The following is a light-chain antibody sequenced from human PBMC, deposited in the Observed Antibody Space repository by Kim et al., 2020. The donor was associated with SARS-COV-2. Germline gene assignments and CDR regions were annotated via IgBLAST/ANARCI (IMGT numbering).Light chain of an antibody. Sequence: HLVLTQSPSASASLGASFKLTCTLSSGHSNYPIAWHQQQPGKGPRYLMKVNSDGSHKKGDGIPDRFSGSSSGAERYPTISSLQSEDEADYYCQTWVMDIVVFGGGTELTV. CDR3: QTWVMDIVV. CDR2: VNSDGSH. CDR1: SGHSNYP. V-gene: IGLV4-69*01. J-gene: IGLJ2*01.